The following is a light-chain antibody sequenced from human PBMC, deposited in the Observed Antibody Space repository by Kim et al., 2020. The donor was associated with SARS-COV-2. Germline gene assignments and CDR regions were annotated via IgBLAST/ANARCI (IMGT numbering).Light chain of an antibody. CDR2: GAS. Sequence: DIQMTQSPSILSASAGDTVTITCRASQSISSWLAWYQQKPGKAPKPLIYGASSLQSGVPSRFSGSGSGTDFTLTIDSLQPEDFATYYCQQYISYPLTFGPGTRLDIK. J-gene: IGKJ3*01. V-gene: IGKV1-5*01. CDR3: QQYISYPLT. CDR1: QSISSW.